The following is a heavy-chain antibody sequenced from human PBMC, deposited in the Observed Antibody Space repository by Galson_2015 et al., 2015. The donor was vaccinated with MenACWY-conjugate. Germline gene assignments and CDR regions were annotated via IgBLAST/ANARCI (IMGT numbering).Heavy chain of an antibody. CDR3: TTARYYYDSSGLDY. CDR2: IKSKTDGGTT. J-gene: IGHJ4*02. V-gene: IGHV3-15*01. D-gene: IGHD3-22*01. Sequence: SLRLSCAASGFTFSNAWMSWVRQAPGKGLEWVGRIKSKTDGGTTDYAAPVKGRFTISRDDSKNTLYLQMNSLKTEDTAVYYCTTARYYYDSSGLDYWGQGTLVTVSS. CDR1: GFTFSNAW.